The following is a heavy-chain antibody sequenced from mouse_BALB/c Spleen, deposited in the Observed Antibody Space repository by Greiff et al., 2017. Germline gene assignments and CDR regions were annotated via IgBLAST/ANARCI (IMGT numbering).Heavy chain of an antibody. Sequence: EVKLMESGGGLVQPGGSLKLSCAASGFTFSSYYMSWVRQTPEKRLELVAAINSNGGSTYYPDTVKGRFTISRDNAKNTLYLQMSSLKSEDTALYYCARQGGGPWFAYWGQGTLVTVSA. CDR1: GFTFSSYY. J-gene: IGHJ3*01. V-gene: IGHV5-6-2*01. CDR3: ARQGGGPWFAY. CDR2: INSNGGST.